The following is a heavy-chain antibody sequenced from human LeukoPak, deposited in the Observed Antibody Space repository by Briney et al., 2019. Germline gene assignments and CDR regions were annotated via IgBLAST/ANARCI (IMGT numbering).Heavy chain of an antibody. D-gene: IGHD3-9*01. CDR3: TRATQGHYDILTGFAGPDY. V-gene: IGHV3-49*03. J-gene: IGHJ4*02. CDR1: GFTFGDYA. Sequence: PGGSLRLSCTASGFTFGDYAMSWFRQAPGKGLEWVGFIRSKAYGGTTEYAASVKGRFTISRDDSKGIAYLQMNSLKTEDTAVYYCTRATQGHYDILTGFAGPDYWGQGTLVTVSS. CDR2: IRSKAYGGTT.